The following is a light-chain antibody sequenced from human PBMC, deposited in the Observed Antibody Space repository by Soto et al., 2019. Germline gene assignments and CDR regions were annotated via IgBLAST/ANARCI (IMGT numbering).Light chain of an antibody. CDR1: SSNIGNNY. J-gene: IGLJ3*02. V-gene: IGLV1-51*02. Sequence: QSALTQPPSVSAAPGQKVTISCSGSSSNIGNNYVSWYQQLPGTAPKLLIYENNKRPSGIPDRFSGSKSGTSATLGITGLQTGDEADYYCGTWDSSLSAFNWVFGGGTQLTVL. CDR2: ENN. CDR3: GTWDSSLSAFNWV.